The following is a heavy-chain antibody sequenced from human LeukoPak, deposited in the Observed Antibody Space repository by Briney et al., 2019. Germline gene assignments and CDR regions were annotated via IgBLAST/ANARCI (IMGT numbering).Heavy chain of an antibody. D-gene: IGHD6-19*01. Sequence: SETLSLTCTVSGGSFSSGSYYWSWLRQPPGRGLEWIGYIYYSGSTNYNPSLKSRVTISVDTSKNQFSLKLSSVTAADTAVYYCAREAVAGNGGIDYWGQGTLVTVSS. J-gene: IGHJ4*02. CDR1: GGSFSSGSYY. CDR3: AREAVAGNGGIDY. CDR2: IYYSGST. V-gene: IGHV4-61*01.